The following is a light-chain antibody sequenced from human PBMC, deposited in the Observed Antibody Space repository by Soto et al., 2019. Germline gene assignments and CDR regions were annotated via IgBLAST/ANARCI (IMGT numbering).Light chain of an antibody. V-gene: IGKV1-5*03. CDR2: EAS. J-gene: IGKJ1*01. CDR3: QQYNSYSPT. CDR1: QSISTW. Sequence: DIQMTQSPSTLSASVVDRVTITCLASQSISTWLAWYQQEPGKAPKLLIHEASSLQSGVPSRFSGSGSGTDFTLTISSLHPDDFATYYCQQYNSYSPTFGQGTKVDTK.